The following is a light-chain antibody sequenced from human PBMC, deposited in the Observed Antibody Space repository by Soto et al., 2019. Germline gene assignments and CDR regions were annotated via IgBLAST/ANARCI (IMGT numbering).Light chain of an antibody. V-gene: IGKV1-12*01. J-gene: IGKJ2*01. Sequence: DIQMTQSPSSVSASVGDRVTITCRATQNLFSWLAWYQQKPGKAPKVLIYAASSLQSGVPSRFSGSGSGTAFTLTISSLQPEDSATYYCQQGKSFPYTFGQGTKLEIK. CDR2: AAS. CDR3: QQGKSFPYT. CDR1: QNLFSW.